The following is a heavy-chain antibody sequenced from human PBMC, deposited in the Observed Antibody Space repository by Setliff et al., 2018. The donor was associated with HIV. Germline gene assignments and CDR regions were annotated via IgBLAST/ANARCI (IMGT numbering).Heavy chain of an antibody. J-gene: IGHJ3*02. Sequence: PGESLKISCVASGFTFSAYGMHWVRQVPGMGPVWVSNIKGDGSVTRYADSVTGRFVISRDNTKNTLYLEMHSLTSEDTAVYFCARPLRGWLLLDAFDIWGRGTMVTVSS. CDR3: ARPLRGWLLLDAFDI. D-gene: IGHD2-15*01. CDR1: GFTFSAYG. V-gene: IGHV3-74*01. CDR2: IKGDGSVT.